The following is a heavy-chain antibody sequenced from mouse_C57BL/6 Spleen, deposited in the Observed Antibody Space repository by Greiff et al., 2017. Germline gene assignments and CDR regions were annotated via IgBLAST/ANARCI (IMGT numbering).Heavy chain of an antibody. V-gene: IGHV1-64*01. Sequence: VQLQESGAELVKPGASVKLSCKASGYTFTSYWMHWVKQRPGQGLEWIGMIHPNSGSTNYNEKFKSKATLTVDKSSSTAYMQLSSLTSEDSAVYYCARNWERRDFDYWGQGTTLTVSS. CDR1: GYTFTSYW. CDR2: IHPNSGST. J-gene: IGHJ2*01. D-gene: IGHD4-1*01. CDR3: ARNWERRDFDY.